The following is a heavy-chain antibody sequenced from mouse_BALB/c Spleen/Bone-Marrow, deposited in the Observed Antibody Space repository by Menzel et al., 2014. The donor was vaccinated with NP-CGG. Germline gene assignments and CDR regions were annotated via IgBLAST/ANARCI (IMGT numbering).Heavy chain of an antibody. Sequence: VQLQQSGPQLVRPGASVKISCKASGHSFTSYWMHWVKQRPGQGLEWIGMIDPSDSETRLNQKFKDKATLTVDKSSSTAYMQLSSPTSEDSALYSCSYGSRAYWDQGTLVTISA. J-gene: IGHJ3*01. D-gene: IGHD1-1*01. CDR1: GHSFTSYW. V-gene: IGHV1S127*01. CDR2: IDPSDSET. CDR3: SYGSRAY.